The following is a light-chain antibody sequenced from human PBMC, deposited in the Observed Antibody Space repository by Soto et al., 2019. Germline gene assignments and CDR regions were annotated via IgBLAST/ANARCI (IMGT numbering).Light chain of an antibody. J-gene: IGKJ1*01. V-gene: IGKV1-5*01. CDR3: QQYYSYPPWT. CDR2: EAS. CDR1: QSISRW. Sequence: DIQMTQSPATLSSSLGDSVTITCRASQSISRWLTWYQQKPGKAPKLLIYEASNLESGVPSRFRGSGSGTEFTLTIGGLQPDDFATYYCQQYYSYPPWTFGQGTKVDIK.